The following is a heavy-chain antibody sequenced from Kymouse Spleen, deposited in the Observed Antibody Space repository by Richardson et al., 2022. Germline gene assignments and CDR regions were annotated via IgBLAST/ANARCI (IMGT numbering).Heavy chain of an antibody. CDR1: GGSISSYY. V-gene: IGHV4-59*01. D-gene: IGHD6-13*01. CDR2: IYYSGST. J-gene: IGHJ4*02. Sequence: QVQLQESGPGLVKPSETLSLTCTVSGGSISSYYWSWIRQPPGKGLEWIGYIYYSGSTNYNPSLKSRVTISVDTSKNQFSLKLSSVTAADTAVYYCARDPIAAAYFDYWGQGTLVTVSS. CDR3: ARDPIAAAYFDY.